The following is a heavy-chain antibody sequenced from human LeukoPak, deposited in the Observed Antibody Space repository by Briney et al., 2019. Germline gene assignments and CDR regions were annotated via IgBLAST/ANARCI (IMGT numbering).Heavy chain of an antibody. CDR3: ARPETKYINLYYFDY. D-gene: IGHD1-14*01. Sequence: GGSLRLSCAASGFTFSSYGMHWVRQAPGKGLEWVAFIRYDGSNKYYADSVKGRFTISRDNSKNTLYLQMNSLRAEDTAVYYCARPETKYINLYYFDYWGQGTLVTVSS. CDR2: IRYDGSNK. CDR1: GFTFSSYG. V-gene: IGHV3-30*02. J-gene: IGHJ4*02.